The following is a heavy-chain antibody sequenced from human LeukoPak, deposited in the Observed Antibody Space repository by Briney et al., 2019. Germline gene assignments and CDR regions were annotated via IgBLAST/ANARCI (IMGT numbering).Heavy chain of an antibody. J-gene: IGHJ4*02. CDR3: ARAQYYDVSGYDYFDY. CDR2: MTPNSGNT. Sequence: ASVKVSCKASGYTFTSYDINWVRQATGQGLEWMGWMTPNSGNTGYTQKFQGRVSMTRDTSISTAYMELSSLRSDDTAVYYCARAQYYDVSGYDYFDYWGQGTLVTVSS. V-gene: IGHV1-8*01. CDR1: GYTFTSYD. D-gene: IGHD3-22*01.